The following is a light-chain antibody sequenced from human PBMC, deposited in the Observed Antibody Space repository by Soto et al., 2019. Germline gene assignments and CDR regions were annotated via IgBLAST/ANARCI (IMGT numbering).Light chain of an antibody. CDR3: GADHGSGSNFVVV. V-gene: IGLV9-49*01. CDR1: SGYSNYK. CDR2: VGTGGIVG. Sequence: QPVLTQPPSASASLGASVTLTCTLSSGYSNYKVDWHQQRPGKGPRFVMRVGTGGIVGSKGDGIPDRFSVLGSGLNRYLTIKNIQEEDESDYHCGADHGSGSNFVVVFGGGTKVTVL. J-gene: IGLJ2*01.